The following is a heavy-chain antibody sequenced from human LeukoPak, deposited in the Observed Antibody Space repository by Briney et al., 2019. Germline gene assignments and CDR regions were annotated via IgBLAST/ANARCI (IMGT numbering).Heavy chain of an antibody. V-gene: IGHV1-69*05. CDR3: ARDSAYYYDSSGSHFDY. D-gene: IGHD3-22*01. CDR1: GGTFSSYA. CDR2: IIPIFGTA. J-gene: IGHJ4*02. Sequence: GASVKVSCMASGGTFSSYAISWVRQAPGQGLEWMGRIIPIFGTANYAQKFQGRVTITTDESTSTAYMELSSLRSEDTAVYYCARDSAYYYDSSGSHFDYWGQGTLVTVSS.